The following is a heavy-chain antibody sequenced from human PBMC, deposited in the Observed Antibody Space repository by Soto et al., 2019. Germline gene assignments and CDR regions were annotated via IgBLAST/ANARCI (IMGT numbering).Heavy chain of an antibody. D-gene: IGHD4-4*01. V-gene: IGHV3-48*03. J-gene: IGHJ6*02. CDR1: GFTFSRYE. CDR3: ARDPAIYSGNFDYGLDF. CDR2: IGTSGKTI. Sequence: EVQLVESGGGLVQAGGSLRLFCAVSGFTFSRYEMNWVRQAPGKGLEWVSYIGTSGKTIYYADSVRGRFTISRDNAKNSLYLQMNSLRAEDTAVYYCARDPAIYSGNFDYGLDFWGQGTTVTVSS.